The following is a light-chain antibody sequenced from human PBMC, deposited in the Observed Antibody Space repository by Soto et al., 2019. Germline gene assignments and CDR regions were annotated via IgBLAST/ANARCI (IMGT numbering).Light chain of an antibody. CDR3: QQYGDSPMYT. J-gene: IGKJ5*01. Sequence: EIVLTQSPGTLSLSPGERATLSYRASQSVSSSHLAWYQQKPGQAPRLLIYGASSRATGIPDRFSGSGSGTDFTLTISRLEPEDFAVYFCQQYGDSPMYTFGQGTRLEIK. CDR1: QSVSSSH. V-gene: IGKV3-20*01. CDR2: GAS.